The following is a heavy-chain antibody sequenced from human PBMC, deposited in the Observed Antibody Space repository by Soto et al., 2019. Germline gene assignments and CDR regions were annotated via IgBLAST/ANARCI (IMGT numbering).Heavy chain of an antibody. V-gene: IGHV4-59*01. Sequence: QVQLQESGPGLVKPSETLSLTCTVSGGSISSYYWSWIRQPQGKGLEWIGYIYYSGSTNYNPALKCRVSFSVDTATNQVSLKLISVTAADTAVYYCARKLRRVRGVILDNNWFDPWGQGTLVTVSS. CDR2: IYYSGST. CDR3: ARKLRRVRGVILDNNWFDP. CDR1: GGSISSYY. D-gene: IGHD3-10*01. J-gene: IGHJ5*02.